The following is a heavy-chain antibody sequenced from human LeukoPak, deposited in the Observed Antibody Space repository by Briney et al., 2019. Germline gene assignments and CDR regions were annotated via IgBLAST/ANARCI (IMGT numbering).Heavy chain of an antibody. Sequence: GASVEVSCKAFGFTFTDYCMHWLRQAPGQGLEWMGEMSPSGGRTSYAQKFQGRATMTRDTSTSTVYMELTSLSSEDTAVYYCARDHDYGDYEGPAAFDSWGPGTLVTVSS. D-gene: IGHD4-17*01. J-gene: IGHJ4*02. CDR2: MSPSGGRT. CDR1: GFTFTDYC. V-gene: IGHV1-46*01. CDR3: ARDHDYGDYEGPAAFDS.